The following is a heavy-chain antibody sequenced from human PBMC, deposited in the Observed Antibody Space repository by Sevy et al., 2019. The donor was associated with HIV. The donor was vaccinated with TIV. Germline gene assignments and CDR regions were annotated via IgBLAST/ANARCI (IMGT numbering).Heavy chain of an antibody. Sequence: GGSLRLSCAASGFTFSSYGMHWVRQAPGKGLEWVAVISYDGSNKYYADSVKGRFTISRDNYKNTLYLQMNSLRAEDTSVYYCAKEYYYDSSGNYQGYAFDIWGQGTMVTVSS. CDR2: ISYDGSNK. J-gene: IGHJ3*02. D-gene: IGHD3-22*01. V-gene: IGHV3-30*18. CDR3: AKEYYYDSSGNYQGYAFDI. CDR1: GFTFSSYG.